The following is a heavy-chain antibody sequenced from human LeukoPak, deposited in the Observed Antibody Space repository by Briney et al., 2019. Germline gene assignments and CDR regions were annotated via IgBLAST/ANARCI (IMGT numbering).Heavy chain of an antibody. Sequence: SETLSLTCTVSGGSISSGDYYWSWIRQPPGKGLEWIGYIYYSGSTYYNPSLKSRVTISVDTSKNQFSLKLSSVTAADTAVYYCARGGDSGYDQNWFDPWGQGTLVTVSS. V-gene: IGHV4-30-4*01. CDR1: GGSISSGDYY. D-gene: IGHD5-12*01. CDR2: IYYSGST. J-gene: IGHJ5*02. CDR3: ARGGDSGYDQNWFDP.